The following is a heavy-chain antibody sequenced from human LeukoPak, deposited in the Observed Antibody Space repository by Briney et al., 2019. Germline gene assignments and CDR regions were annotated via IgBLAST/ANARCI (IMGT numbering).Heavy chain of an antibody. CDR1: GGSLSTHH. V-gene: IGHV4-59*11. D-gene: IGHD1-26*01. CDR3: AHLIYFSGSYHFDY. Sequence: SETLSLTCVVSGGSLSTHHWSWIRQSPGRGLEWIGYISDSGSTNYNPSLKSRVTISVDTSKNQFSLKLSSVTAADTAVYYCAHLIYFSGSYHFDYWGQGTLVTVSS. J-gene: IGHJ4*02. CDR2: ISDSGST.